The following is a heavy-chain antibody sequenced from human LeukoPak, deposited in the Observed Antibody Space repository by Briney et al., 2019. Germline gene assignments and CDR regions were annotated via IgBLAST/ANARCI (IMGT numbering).Heavy chain of an antibody. D-gene: IGHD3-3*01. J-gene: IGHJ4*02. V-gene: IGHV4-34*01. CDR1: GGSFSGYY. Sequence: SETLSLTYAVYGGSFSGYYWSWIRQPRGKGLEWIGEINYSGSTNYNPSLKSRVTISVDTSKNQFSLKLSSVTAADTAVYYCARGVRTIFGVVIIRDHFDYWGQGTLVTVSS. CDR2: INYSGST. CDR3: ARGVRTIFGVVIIRDHFDY.